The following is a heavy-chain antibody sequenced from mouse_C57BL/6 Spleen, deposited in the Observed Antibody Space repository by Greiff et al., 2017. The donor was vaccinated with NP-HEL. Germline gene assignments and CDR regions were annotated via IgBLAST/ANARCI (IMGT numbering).Heavy chain of an antibody. CDR2: IYPGDGDT. CDR1: GYAFSSSW. J-gene: IGHJ2*01. CDR3: ARKRDYKLDY. V-gene: IGHV1-82*01. D-gene: IGHD2-13*01. Sequence: QVHVKQSGPELVKPGASVKISCKAPGYAFSSSWMNWVKQRPGKGLEWIGRIYPGDGDTNYNGKFKGKATLTADKSSSTAYMQLSSLTSEDSAVYFCARKRDYKLDYWGQGTTLTVSS.